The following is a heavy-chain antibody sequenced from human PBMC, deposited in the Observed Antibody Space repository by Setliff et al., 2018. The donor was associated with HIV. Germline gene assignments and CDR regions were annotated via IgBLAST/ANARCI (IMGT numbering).Heavy chain of an antibody. Sequence: ASVKVSCKASGYTFTSYYMHWVRQAPGQGLQWMGIINPSGGSTTYAQRFQGRVTMTRDTSTSTIFMELSSLRSEDTAVYYCARDGYYNFWSGYGYYYYYMDVWGKGTTVTVSS. CDR2: INPSGGST. CDR1: GYTFTSYY. V-gene: IGHV1-46*01. J-gene: IGHJ6*03. CDR3: ARDGYYNFWSGYGYYYYYMDV. D-gene: IGHD3-3*01.